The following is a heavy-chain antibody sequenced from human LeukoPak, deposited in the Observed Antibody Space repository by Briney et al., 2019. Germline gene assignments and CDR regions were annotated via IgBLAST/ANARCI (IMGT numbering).Heavy chain of an antibody. CDR1: GFTFSIYS. Sequence: GGSLRLSCAASGFTFSIYSMNWVRQAPGKGLEWVSSISSSSSYIYYADSVKGRFTISRDNAKNSLYLQMNSLRAEDTAVYYCARSGHVGSSDYWGQGTLVTVSS. CDR3: ARSGHVGSSDY. CDR2: ISSSSSYI. J-gene: IGHJ4*02. V-gene: IGHV3-21*01. D-gene: IGHD3-10*01.